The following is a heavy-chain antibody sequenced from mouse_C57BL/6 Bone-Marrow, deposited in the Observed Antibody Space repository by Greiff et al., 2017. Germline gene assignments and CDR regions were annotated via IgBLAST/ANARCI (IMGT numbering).Heavy chain of an antibody. J-gene: IGHJ1*03. D-gene: IGHD2-1*01. V-gene: IGHV1-47*01. CDR2: FHPYNDDT. Sequence: QVQLQQSGAELVKPGASVKMSCKASGYTFTTYPIEWMKQNHGKSLEWIGNFHPYNDDTKYNEKFKGKATLTVEKSSSTVYLELSRLTSDDSAVYYCARGIYYGNYGSRYFDVWGTGTTVTVSS. CDR1: GYTFTTYP. CDR3: ARGIYYGNYGSRYFDV.